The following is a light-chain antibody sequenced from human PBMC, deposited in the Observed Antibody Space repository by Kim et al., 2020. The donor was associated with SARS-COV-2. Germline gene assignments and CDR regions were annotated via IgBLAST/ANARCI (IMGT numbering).Light chain of an antibody. J-gene: IGLJ1*01. CDR3: SSYAGSNNFV. CDR1: SSDVGGYNY. CDR2: EVN. Sequence: GQSVPISCTGTSSDVGGYNYVAWYQQHPGKAPKLMIYEVNKRPSGVPDRFSGSKSGNTASLTVSGLQAEDEADYYCSSYAGSNNFVFGIGTKVTVL. V-gene: IGLV2-8*01.